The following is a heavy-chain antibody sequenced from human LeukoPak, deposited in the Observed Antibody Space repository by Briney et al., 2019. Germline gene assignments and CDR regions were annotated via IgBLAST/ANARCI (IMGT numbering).Heavy chain of an antibody. CDR1: GFTFSRYE. V-gene: IGHV3-30-3*01. Sequence: GGSLRLSCAASGFTFSRYEMHWVRQAPGKGLEWVTLISNDGSNKYYADSVKGRFTISRDNSKNTLYLQMNSLRAEDTAVYYCAKDLGSSWSYFDYWGQGTLVTVSS. J-gene: IGHJ4*02. CDR2: ISNDGSNK. D-gene: IGHD6-13*01. CDR3: AKDLGSSWSYFDY.